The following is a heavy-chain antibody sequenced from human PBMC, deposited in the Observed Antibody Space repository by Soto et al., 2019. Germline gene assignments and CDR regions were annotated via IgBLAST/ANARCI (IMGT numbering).Heavy chain of an antibody. J-gene: IGHJ5*02. V-gene: IGHV3-7*05. D-gene: IGHD3-3*01. CDR1: GFTFSSYW. Sequence: GGSLRLSCAASGFTFSSYWMSWVRQAPGKGLEWVANIKQDGSEKYYVDSVKGRFTISRDNAKNSLYLQMNSLRAEDTAVYYCARDPSWTGYSSYMDSDPWGQGPLVTVSP. CDR2: IKQDGSEK. CDR3: ARDPSWTGYSSYMDSDP.